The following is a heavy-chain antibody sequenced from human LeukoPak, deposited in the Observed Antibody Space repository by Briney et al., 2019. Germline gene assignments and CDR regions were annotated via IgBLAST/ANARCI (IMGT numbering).Heavy chain of an antibody. J-gene: IGHJ4*02. CDR2: IIPIFGTA. CDR3: ARAYGDYVALYYFDY. CDR1: GGTFSSYA. V-gene: IGHV1-69*13. Sequence: SVKVSCKDSGGTFSSYAISWVRQAPGQGLEWMGGIIPIFGTANYAQKFQGRVTITADESTSTAYMGLSSLRSEDTAVYYCARAYGDYVALYYFDYWGQGTLVTVSS. D-gene: IGHD4-17*01.